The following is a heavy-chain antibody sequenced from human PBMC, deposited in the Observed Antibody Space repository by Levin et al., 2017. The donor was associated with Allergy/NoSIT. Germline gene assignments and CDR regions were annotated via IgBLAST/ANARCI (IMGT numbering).Heavy chain of an antibody. CDR3: ARAKTEMATIGAFDI. J-gene: IGHJ3*02. V-gene: IGHV4-30-2*01. D-gene: IGHD5-24*01. Sequence: PSETLSLTCAVSGGSISSGGYSWSWIRQPPGKGLEWIGYIYHSGSTYYNPSLKSRVTISVDRSKNQFSLKLSSVTAADTAVYYCARAKTEMATIGAFDIWGQGTMVTVSS. CDR1: GGSISSGGYS. CDR2: IYHSGST.